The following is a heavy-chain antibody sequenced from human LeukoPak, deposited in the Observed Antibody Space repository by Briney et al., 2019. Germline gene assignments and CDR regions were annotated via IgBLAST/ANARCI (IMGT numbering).Heavy chain of an antibody. CDR1: GYRFTSYW. Sequence: GGSLEIFCKGSGYRFTSYWIGWVRQVPGKGLEWMGIIYPGDSDTRYSPSFQGQVTISADKSVSTAYLQWSSLKASDTAMYYCARNPYRSFGGVIPSPNWFDPWGQGTLVTVSS. CDR3: ARNPYRSFGGVIPSPNWFDP. J-gene: IGHJ5*02. D-gene: IGHD3-16*02. V-gene: IGHV5-51*01. CDR2: IYPGDSDT.